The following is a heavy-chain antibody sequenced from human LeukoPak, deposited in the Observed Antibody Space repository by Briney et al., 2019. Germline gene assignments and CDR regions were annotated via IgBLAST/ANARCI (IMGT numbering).Heavy chain of an antibody. D-gene: IGHD4-11*01. CDR3: ARDLGVTNYYFDY. CDR1: GITFSRNG. V-gene: IGHV3-33*01. CDR2: IWYDGSKK. Sequence: PGGSLRLSCATSGITFSRNGFHWVRQAPGKGLEWVAVIWYDGSKKYYADSVKGRFTISRDDSRNTLYLQMDSLRAEDTAVYYCARDLGVTNYYFDYWGQGTLVTVSS. J-gene: IGHJ4*02.